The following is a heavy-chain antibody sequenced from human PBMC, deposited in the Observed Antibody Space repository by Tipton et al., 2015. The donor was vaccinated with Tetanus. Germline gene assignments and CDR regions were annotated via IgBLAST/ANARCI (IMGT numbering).Heavy chain of an antibody. D-gene: IGHD3-22*01. Sequence: LSLTCAVSGGSISSYYMSWVRQAPGKGLEWVSVIYSDGNTYYADSVKGRFTISRDNSKNTLYLQMNSLRAEDTAVYYCARDSDDSRGYYCYYYGMDVWGQGTTVTVSS. V-gene: IGHV3-53*01. CDR2: IYSDGNT. J-gene: IGHJ6*02. CDR1: GGSISSYY. CDR3: ARDSDDSRGYYCYYYGMDV.